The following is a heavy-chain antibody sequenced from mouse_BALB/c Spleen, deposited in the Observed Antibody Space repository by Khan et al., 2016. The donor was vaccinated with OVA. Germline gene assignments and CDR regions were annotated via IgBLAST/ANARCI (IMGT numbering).Heavy chain of an antibody. V-gene: IGHV3-8*02. D-gene: IGHD2-14*01. Sequence: EVQLQESGPSLVKPSQTLSLTCSVTGDSITTGYWNWIRKFPGNKLEYMGYIIYTGYTYYNPSLKSRISITRHTSNNQYYLQLNSVTDEDTATYYCARSTYRYAFVYWGQGTLVTFSA. CDR1: GDSITTGY. CDR3: ARSTYRYAFVY. J-gene: IGHJ3*01. CDR2: IIYTGYT.